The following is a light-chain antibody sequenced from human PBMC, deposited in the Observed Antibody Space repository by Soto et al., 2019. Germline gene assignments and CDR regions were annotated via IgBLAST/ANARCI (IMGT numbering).Light chain of an antibody. CDR1: QSVSSSY. Sequence: EIVLTQSPGTLSLSPGERATLSCRASQSVSSSYLAWYQQKPGQAPRLLIYGASSRATGITDRFSSSGSGTDFTLTISRLEPEDFAVYYCQQYGSSQYTFGQRTKLEIK. V-gene: IGKV3-20*01. CDR2: GAS. J-gene: IGKJ2*01. CDR3: QQYGSSQYT.